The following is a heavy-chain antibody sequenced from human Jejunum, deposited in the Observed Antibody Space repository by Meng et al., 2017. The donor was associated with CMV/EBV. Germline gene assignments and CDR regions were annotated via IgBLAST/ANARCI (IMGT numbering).Heavy chain of an antibody. CDR2: IHPNTGAT. CDR3: ARDYNFGPDY. Sequence: ASIFNLIDHFMHWLRQAPGQQGLGWMGWIHPNTGATHYAQKFQGRVTLTRDTSISTVFMELSSLTSDDTAVYYCARDYNFGPDYWGHGTLVTVSS. CDR1: IFNLIDHF. D-gene: IGHD1-1*01. V-gene: IGHV1-2*02. J-gene: IGHJ4*01.